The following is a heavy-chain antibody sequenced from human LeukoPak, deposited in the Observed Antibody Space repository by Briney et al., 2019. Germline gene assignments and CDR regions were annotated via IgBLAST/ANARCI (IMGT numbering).Heavy chain of an antibody. CDR1: GFTFSSYS. V-gene: IGHV3-21*01. D-gene: IGHD3-9*01. CDR3: AVTPHYDILTAEG. CDR2: ISSSSSYI. J-gene: IGHJ1*01. Sequence: GGSLRLSCAASGFTFSSYSMNWVRQAPGKGLEWVSSISSSSSYIYYADSVKGRFTISRDNAKNSLYLQMNSLRAEDTAVYYCAVTPHYDILTAEGWGQGTLVTVSS.